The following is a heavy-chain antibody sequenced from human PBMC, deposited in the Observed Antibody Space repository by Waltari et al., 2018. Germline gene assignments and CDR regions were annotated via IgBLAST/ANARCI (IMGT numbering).Heavy chain of an antibody. CDR1: GCTFSSYA. CDR2: IVPILGIA. V-gene: IGHV1-69*04. J-gene: IGHJ6*03. Sequence: QVQLVQSAAAVKKPGSSVKVSCKASGCTFSSYAISWVRQDPGQGLEGMGGIVPILGIANYAQKYQGRVTITADESTSTAYMELSSLRSEDTAVYYWARERSMDVWGKGTTVTVSS. CDR3: ARERSMDV.